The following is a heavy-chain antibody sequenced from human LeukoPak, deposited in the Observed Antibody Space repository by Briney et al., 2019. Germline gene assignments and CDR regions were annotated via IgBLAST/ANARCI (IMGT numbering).Heavy chain of an antibody. D-gene: IGHD6-13*01. CDR1: GGSITSYY. Sequence: SETLSLTCTVTGGSITSYYWSWIRQPPGKGLEWIGYIYYSGSTNYNPSLKSRVTISVDTSKNQFSLKLSSVTAADTAVYYCTRGSSIAAAGTGFDYWGQGTLVTVSS. CDR3: TRGSSIAAAGTGFDY. CDR2: IYYSGST. J-gene: IGHJ4*02. V-gene: IGHV4-59*01.